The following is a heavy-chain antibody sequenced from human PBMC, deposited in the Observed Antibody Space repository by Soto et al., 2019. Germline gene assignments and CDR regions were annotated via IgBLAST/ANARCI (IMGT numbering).Heavy chain of an antibody. CDR3: AKGYSGWYADCFDY. CDR2: IDGSGGST. Sequence: PGGSLRLSCAASGFTFSSYAMSWVRQAPGKGLEWVSTIDGSGGSTFYADTVKGRFTISRDNSKNTLYLQLNSLRAEDTAVYYCAKGYSGWYADCFDYWGQGTLVTVSS. CDR1: GFTFSSYA. D-gene: IGHD6-19*01. J-gene: IGHJ4*02. V-gene: IGHV3-23*01.